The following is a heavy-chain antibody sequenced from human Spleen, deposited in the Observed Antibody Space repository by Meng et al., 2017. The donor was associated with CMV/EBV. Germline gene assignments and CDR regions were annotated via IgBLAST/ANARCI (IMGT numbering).Heavy chain of an antibody. CDR1: GFSFSTYG. J-gene: IGHJ6*02. V-gene: IGHV3-23*01. CDR2: IDNSGVDT. CDR3: AKDPNWGPYYYYYGMDV. D-gene: IGHD7-27*01. Sequence: GESLKISCAASGFSFSTYGMHWVRQAPGKGLQWVSLIDNSGVDTYYADSVKGRFTISRDNSKNTLYLQMSSLTAEDTAVYYCAKDPNWGPYYYYYGMDVWGQGTTVTVSS.